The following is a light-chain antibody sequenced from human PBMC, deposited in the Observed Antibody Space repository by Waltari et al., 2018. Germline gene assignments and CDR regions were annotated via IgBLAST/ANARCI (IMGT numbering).Light chain of an antibody. CDR1: SGHSNYI. V-gene: IGLV4-60*03. J-gene: IGLJ2*01. CDR2: LEDRGSY. CDR3: ETWDMTTLL. Sequence: QPVLTQSSSASASLGPSVKLTCTLSSGHSNYIIAWHQQQPGKAPRFLLKLEDRGSYTKGSGVPVRFSGSSSRAVRSRPIANLQSDDEGVYYCETWDMTTLLFGGGTRLTV.